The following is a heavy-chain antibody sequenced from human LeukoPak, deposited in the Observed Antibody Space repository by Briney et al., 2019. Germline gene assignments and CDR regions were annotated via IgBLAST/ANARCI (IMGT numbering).Heavy chain of an antibody. D-gene: IGHD3-3*01. CDR3: VPRKEWSCYMDV. Sequence: TGGSLRLSCAASGFTFSSYAMSWVRQAPGKGLEWVSGISLDGATTYYADSVKGRFTISRDNSKNTLYLQMNSLRAEDTAVYYCVPRKEWSCYMDVWGKGTTVTVSS. CDR2: ISLDGATT. J-gene: IGHJ6*03. CDR1: GFTFSSYA. V-gene: IGHV3-23*01.